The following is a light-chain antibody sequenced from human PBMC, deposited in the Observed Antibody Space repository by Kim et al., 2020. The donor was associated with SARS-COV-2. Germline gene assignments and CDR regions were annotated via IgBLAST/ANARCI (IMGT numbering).Light chain of an antibody. CDR3: QQYATSRT. CDR1: QSFSSSR. J-gene: IGKJ1*01. CDR2: GAS. Sequence: LSPGEGAPLSCRASQSFSSSRLAWYQLKPGQAPRLLIYGASTRATGIPDRFSGSGSGTDFTLTISRLEPEDFAVYYCQQYATSRTFGQGTKVDIK. V-gene: IGKV3-20*01.